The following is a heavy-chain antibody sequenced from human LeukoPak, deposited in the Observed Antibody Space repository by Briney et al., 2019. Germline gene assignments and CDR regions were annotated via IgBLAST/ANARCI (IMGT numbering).Heavy chain of an antibody. V-gene: IGHV3-48*01. J-gene: IGHJ4*02. CDR2: ISSSSSTI. CDR3: ARSSRELGGYAPWELMPPFDY. D-gene: IGHD1-7*01. CDR1: GFTFSSYR. Sequence: GGSLRLSCAASGFTFSSYRMNWFRQAPGKGLEWVSYISSSSSTIYYADSVKGRFTISRDNAKYSLYLQMNSLRAEDTAVYYCARSSRELGGYAPWELMPPFDYWGQGTLVTVSS.